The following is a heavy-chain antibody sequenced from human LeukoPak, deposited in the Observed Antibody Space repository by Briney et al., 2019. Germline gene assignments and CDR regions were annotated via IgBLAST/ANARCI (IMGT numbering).Heavy chain of an antibody. V-gene: IGHV3-30*18. CDR2: ISYDGSNK. J-gene: IGHJ4*02. D-gene: IGHD3-22*01. CDR1: GFTFSSYG. Sequence: GGSLRLSCAASGFTFSSYGMHWVRQAPGKGLEWLAVISYDGSNKYCADSVKGRFTISRDNSKNTMYLQMNSLRAEDTAVYYCAKGPMSYYYDSSGYYDYWGRGTLVTVSS. CDR3: AKGPMSYYYDSSGYYDY.